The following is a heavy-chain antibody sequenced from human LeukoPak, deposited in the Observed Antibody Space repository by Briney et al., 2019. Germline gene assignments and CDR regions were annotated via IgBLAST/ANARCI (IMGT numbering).Heavy chain of an antibody. J-gene: IGHJ4*02. CDR3: ARVNSSGWSRDY. Sequence: GGSLRLSCAASGFTFSSYAMSWVRQAPGKGLEWVSAISGSGGSTYYADSVKGRFTISRDNSKNTLYLQMNNLRVEDTAVYYCARVNSSGWSRDYWGQGTLVTVSS. V-gene: IGHV3-23*01. CDR1: GFTFSSYA. CDR2: ISGSGGST. D-gene: IGHD6-19*01.